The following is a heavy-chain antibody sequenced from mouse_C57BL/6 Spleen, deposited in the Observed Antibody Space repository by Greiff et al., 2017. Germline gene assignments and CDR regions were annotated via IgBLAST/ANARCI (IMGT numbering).Heavy chain of an antibody. CDR2: IDPSVSET. D-gene: IGHD3-3*01. Sequence: QFQLQQPGAELVRPGSSVKLSCKASGYTFTSYWRHWVKQRPIQGLEWIGNIDPSVSETHYNQKFKDKATLTVDKSSSTAYMQLSSLTSEDSAVYYCARGGTAEYFDYWGQGTTLTVSS. CDR1: GYTFTSYW. CDR3: ARGGTAEYFDY. V-gene: IGHV1-52*01. J-gene: IGHJ2*01.